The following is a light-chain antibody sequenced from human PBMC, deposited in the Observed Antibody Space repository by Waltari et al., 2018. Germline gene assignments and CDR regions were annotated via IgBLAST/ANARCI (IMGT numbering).Light chain of an antibody. Sequence: QSVLTQPPSASGTPGQRVTISCSGSSSNVGTNYVSWYQQVPGTTPKLLIYRNNQRPSGVPDRFSGSKSGTSASLAISGLRSGDEADYYCAAWDGSLSGALFGGGTKLTVL. CDR2: RNN. J-gene: IGLJ2*01. V-gene: IGLV1-47*01. CDR1: SSNVGTNY. CDR3: AAWDGSLSGAL.